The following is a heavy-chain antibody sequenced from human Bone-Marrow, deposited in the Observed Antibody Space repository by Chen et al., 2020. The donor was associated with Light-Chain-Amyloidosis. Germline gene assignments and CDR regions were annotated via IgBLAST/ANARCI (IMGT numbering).Heavy chain of an antibody. CDR1: GYTFPNYW. V-gene: IGHV5-51*01. J-gene: IGHJ4*02. Sequence: EVQLEQSGPEVKNPGASLTISCKGSGYTFPNYWIGWVRQMPGKGLEWMGVIYPDDYDARYSPSFEGQVTISADKSITTAYLQWRSLKASDTAMYYCARRRDGYNFDYWGQGTLVTVSS. CDR3: ARRRDGYNFDY. D-gene: IGHD5-12*01. CDR2: IYPDDYDA.